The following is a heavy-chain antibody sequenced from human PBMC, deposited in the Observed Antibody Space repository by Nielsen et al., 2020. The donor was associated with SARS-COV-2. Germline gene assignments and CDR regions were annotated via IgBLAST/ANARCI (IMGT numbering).Heavy chain of an antibody. Sequence: GESLKISCAASGFTVSSNYMSWVRQAPGKGLEWVSVIYSGGSTYYADSVKGRFTISRDNSKNTLYLQMNSLRAEDTAVYYCARGGGSSGYGMDVWGQGTTVTVSS. CDR2: IYSGGST. J-gene: IGHJ6*02. D-gene: IGHD6-19*01. CDR3: ARGGGSSGYGMDV. V-gene: IGHV3-66*01. CDR1: GFTVSSNY.